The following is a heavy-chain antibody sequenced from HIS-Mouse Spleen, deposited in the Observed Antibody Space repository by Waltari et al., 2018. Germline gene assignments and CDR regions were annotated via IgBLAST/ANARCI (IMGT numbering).Heavy chain of an antibody. J-gene: IGHJ2*01. CDR1: GCSISRSSYY. V-gene: IGHV4-39*07. D-gene: IGHD6-13*01. Sequence: QLQLQESGPGLVKPSETLSLPCTVSGCSISRSSYYWVWIRQPPGKGLEWIGSIYYSVSTYYNPSLKSRVTISVDTSKNQFSLKLSSVTAADTAVYYCAREIPYSSSWYDWYFDLWGRGTLVTVSS. CDR2: IYYSVST. CDR3: AREIPYSSSWYDWYFDL.